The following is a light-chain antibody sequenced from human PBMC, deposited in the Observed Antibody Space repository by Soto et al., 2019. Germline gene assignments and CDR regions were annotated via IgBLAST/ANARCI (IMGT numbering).Light chain of an antibody. CDR3: QQYHNLPRT. J-gene: IGKJ2*01. V-gene: IGKV3-15*01. CDR2: GAS. Sequence: EIVMAQSPATLSVSPGERATLSCRASQSVSSNLAWYQQKPGQAPRLLIYGASTRATGIPTRFSGSGSGTEFTLIISSLQSEDFAVYYCQQYHNLPRTFGQGTKLEIK. CDR1: QSVSSN.